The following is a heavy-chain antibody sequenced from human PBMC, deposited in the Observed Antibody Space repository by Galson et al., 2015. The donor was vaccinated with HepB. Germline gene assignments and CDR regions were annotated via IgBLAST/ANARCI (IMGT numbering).Heavy chain of an antibody. CDR1: GFTFSSYA. D-gene: IGHD3-22*01. J-gene: IGHJ4*02. V-gene: IGHV3-23*01. CDR2: ISGSGGST. CDR3: ARDPKKYYYDSSDEE. Sequence: SLRLSCAASGFTFSSYAMSWVRQAPGKGLEWVSAISGSGGSTYYADSVKGRFTISRDNSKNTLYLQMNSLRAEDTAVYYCARDPKKYYYDSSDEEWGQGTLVTVSS.